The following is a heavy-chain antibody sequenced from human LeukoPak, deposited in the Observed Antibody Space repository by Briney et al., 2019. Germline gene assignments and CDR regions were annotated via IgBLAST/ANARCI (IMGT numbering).Heavy chain of an antibody. CDR2: INPNSGGT. CDR1: GYTFTGYY. J-gene: IGHJ6*03. Sequence: ASVKVSCKASGYTFTGYYMHWVRQAPGQGLEWMGWINPNSGGTNYAQKFQGRVTMTRDTSISTAYMELSRLRSEDTAVYYCAREAVLRYFDWSLFGYYYYMDVWGKGTTVTISS. CDR3: AREAVLRYFDWSLFGYYYYMDV. D-gene: IGHD3-9*01. V-gene: IGHV1-2*02.